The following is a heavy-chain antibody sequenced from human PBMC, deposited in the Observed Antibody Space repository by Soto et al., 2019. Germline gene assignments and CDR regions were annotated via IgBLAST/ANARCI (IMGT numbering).Heavy chain of an antibody. J-gene: IGHJ6*03. Sequence: PSETLSLTCAVYGGSFSGYYWSWIRQPPGKGLEWIGEINHSGSTNYNPSLKSRVTISVDTSKNQFSLKLSSVTAADTAVYYCARGNYDILTGYPRNYYMDVWGKGTTVTVSS. CDR1: GGSFSGYY. D-gene: IGHD3-9*01. CDR3: ARGNYDILTGYPRNYYMDV. CDR2: INHSGST. V-gene: IGHV4-34*01.